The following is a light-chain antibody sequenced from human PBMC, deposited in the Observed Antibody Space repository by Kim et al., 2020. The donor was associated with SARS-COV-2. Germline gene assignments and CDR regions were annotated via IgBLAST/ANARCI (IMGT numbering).Light chain of an antibody. CDR3: QQLEYYPIT. J-gene: IGKJ5*01. CDR1: QGLGNY. V-gene: IGKV1-9*01. Sequence: ASVGGRVTIACRASQGLGNYLAWYQQKPGKAPKLLIYAASTLQSGVPSRFSGSGSATDFTLTITSLQPEDFATYYCQQLEYYPITFGQGTRLEIK. CDR2: AAS.